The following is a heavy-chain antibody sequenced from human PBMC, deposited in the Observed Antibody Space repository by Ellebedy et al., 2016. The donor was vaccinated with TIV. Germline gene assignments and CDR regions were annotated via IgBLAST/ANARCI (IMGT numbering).Heavy chain of an antibody. Sequence: ASVKVSXXASGYTFTGYYMHWVRQAPGQGLEWMGWINPNSGGTNYAQKFQGWVTMTRDTSISTAYMELSRLRSDDTAVYYCARGSKYYDFWSGYRHYFDYWGQGTLVTVSS. CDR1: GYTFTGYY. CDR3: ARGSKYYDFWSGYRHYFDY. V-gene: IGHV1-2*04. D-gene: IGHD3-3*01. CDR2: INPNSGGT. J-gene: IGHJ4*02.